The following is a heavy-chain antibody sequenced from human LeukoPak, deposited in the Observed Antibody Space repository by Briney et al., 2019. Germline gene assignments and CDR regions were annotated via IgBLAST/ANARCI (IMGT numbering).Heavy chain of an antibody. V-gene: IGHV3-23*01. Sequence: GGSLRLSCAASGFTFTNYVMNWVRQAPGKGLEWVSSITGTADKTYDADSVKGRFTISRDNSKNTLSLQMSSLKVEDTAIHYCARRGGSRGWGAFDIWGQGTIVTVSS. D-gene: IGHD6-19*01. J-gene: IGHJ3*02. CDR3: ARRGGSRGWGAFDI. CDR1: GFTFTNYV. CDR2: ITGTADKT.